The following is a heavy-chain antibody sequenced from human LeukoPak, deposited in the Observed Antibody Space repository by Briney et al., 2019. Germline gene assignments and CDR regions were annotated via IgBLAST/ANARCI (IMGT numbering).Heavy chain of an antibody. CDR1: GFTFSSYG. CDR2: IRYDGSNK. D-gene: IGHD3-3*01. CDR3: AKDFPFTILGVVITEDWFDP. J-gene: IGHJ5*02. V-gene: IGHV3-30*02. Sequence: GGSLRLSCAASGFTFSSYGMHWVRQAPGKGLEWVAFIRYDGSNKYYADSVKGRFTISRDNSKNTLYLQMNSLRAEDTAVYYCAKDFPFTILGVVITEDWFDPWGQGTLVTVSS.